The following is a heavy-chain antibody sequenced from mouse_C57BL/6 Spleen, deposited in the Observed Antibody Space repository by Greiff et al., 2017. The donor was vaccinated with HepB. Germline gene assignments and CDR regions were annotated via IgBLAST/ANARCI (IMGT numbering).Heavy chain of an antibody. Sequence: VQLQQSGAELVKPGASVKISCKASGYAFSSYWMNWVKQRPGKGLEWIGQIYPGDGDTNYNGKFKGKATLTADKSSSTAYMQLSSLTSEDSAVYFCARLRLQGAMDYWGQGTSVTVSS. CDR2: IYPGDGDT. CDR1: GYAFSSYW. V-gene: IGHV1-80*01. D-gene: IGHD2-2*01. J-gene: IGHJ4*01. CDR3: ARLRLQGAMDY.